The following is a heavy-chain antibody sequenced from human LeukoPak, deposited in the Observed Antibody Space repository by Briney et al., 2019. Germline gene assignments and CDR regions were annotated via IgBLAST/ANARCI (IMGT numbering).Heavy chain of an antibody. CDR1: GFPFSNAW. CDR3: SRDDFWSGYYPPRDY. D-gene: IGHD3-3*01. Sequence: GGSLRLSCAVFGSGFPFSNAWMSWVRQAPGKGLEWVGRIKSKTDDGTTDYAAPVKGRFSILRDDSRNTLYLQMNSLKTEDTAVYYCSRDDFWSGYYPPRDYWGQGTLVTVSS. V-gene: IGHV3-15*01. J-gene: IGHJ4*02. CDR2: IKSKTDDGTT.